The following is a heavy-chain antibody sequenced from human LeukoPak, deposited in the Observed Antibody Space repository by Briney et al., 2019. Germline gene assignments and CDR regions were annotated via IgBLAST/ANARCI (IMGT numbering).Heavy chain of an antibody. CDR3: TTDYGDYVFDY. V-gene: IGHV3-15*07. D-gene: IGHD4-17*01. Sequence: GGSLSLSCAPSGFTLSNAGVNWLRQAPGKGVEGGGRIKSKTDGGTTDYAAPVKGRFTISRDDSKNTLYLQMNSLKTEDTAVYYCTTDYGDYVFDYWGQGTLVTVPS. J-gene: IGHJ4*02. CDR2: IKSKTDGGTT. CDR1: GFTLSNAG.